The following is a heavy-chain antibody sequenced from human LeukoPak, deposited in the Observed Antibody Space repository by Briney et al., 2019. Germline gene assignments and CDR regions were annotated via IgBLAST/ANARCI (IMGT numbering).Heavy chain of an antibody. CDR1: GFTIRDYA. CDR2: LSASGDYT. V-gene: IGHV3-23*01. CDR3: AKKPALIKYPFDN. Sequence: GGSLRLSCVGSGFTIRDYAMGWIRQAPGKGLEWVAVLSASGDYTEYADSVAGRFTISRDTSQNTLSLQMNRLSAEDTAIYYCAKKPALIKYPFDNWGQGTLVTVSS. D-gene: IGHD2-2*01. J-gene: IGHJ4*02.